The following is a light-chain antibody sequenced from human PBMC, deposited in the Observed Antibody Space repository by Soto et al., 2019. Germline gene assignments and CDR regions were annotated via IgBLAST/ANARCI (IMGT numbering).Light chain of an antibody. CDR3: QQSSSAPST. J-gene: IGKJ5*01. V-gene: IGKV1-39*01. CDR1: QSVXSY. Sequence: DIPVTQSASTLSVSVGESVTIACRASQSVXSYLACYQQKPGKAPNLLXDAAASLETGGPSRCSGSGSATDFTLPISSLQPEDFAVYYFQQSSSAPSTFGQGTRLEI. CDR2: AAA.